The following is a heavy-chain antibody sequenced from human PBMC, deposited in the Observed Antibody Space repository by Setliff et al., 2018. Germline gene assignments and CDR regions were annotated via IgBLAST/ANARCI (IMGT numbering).Heavy chain of an antibody. CDR1: GGSISSSSYY. CDR2: IYYSGST. V-gene: IGHV4-39*01. D-gene: IGHD6-19*01. J-gene: IGHJ3*02. Sequence: SETLSLTCTVSGGSISSSSYYWGWIRQPPGKGLEWIGSIYYSGSTYYNPSLKSRLIISVDAPDNQFSVKLSSVTAADTAVYYCARLSSGWYSDIWGQGTMVTVSS. CDR3: ARLSSGWYSDI.